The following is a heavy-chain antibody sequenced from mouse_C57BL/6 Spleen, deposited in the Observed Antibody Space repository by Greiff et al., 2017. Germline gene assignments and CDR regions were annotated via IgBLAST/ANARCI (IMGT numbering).Heavy chain of an antibody. CDR1: GFTFSSYT. Sequence: EVKLMESGGGLVKPGGSLKLSCAASGFTFSSYTMSWVRQTPEKRLEWVATISGGGGNTYYPDSVKGRFTISRDNAKNTLYLQMSSLRSEDTALYYCARHLNWDDYFDYWGQGTTLTVSS. V-gene: IGHV5-9*01. CDR2: ISGGGGNT. CDR3: ARHLNWDDYFDY. J-gene: IGHJ2*01. D-gene: IGHD4-1*01.